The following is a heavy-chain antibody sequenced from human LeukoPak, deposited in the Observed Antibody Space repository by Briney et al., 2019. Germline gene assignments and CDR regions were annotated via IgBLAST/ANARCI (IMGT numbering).Heavy chain of an antibody. CDR2: INHRGST. V-gene: IGHV4-34*01. J-gene: IGHJ5*02. CDR1: GGSISSYY. Sequence: PSETLSLTCTVSGGSISSYYWSWIRQPPGKGLEWIGEINHRGSTTYNPSLKSRVTISVDTSKNQFSLKLSSVTAADTAIYYCATVALTGWTFDPWGQGTLVTVSS. D-gene: IGHD7-27*01. CDR3: ATVALTGWTFDP.